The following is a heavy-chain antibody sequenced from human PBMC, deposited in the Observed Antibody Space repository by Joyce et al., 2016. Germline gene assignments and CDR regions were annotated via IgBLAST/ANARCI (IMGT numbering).Heavy chain of an antibody. V-gene: IGHV6-1*01. CDR2: TYYRAKGYN. CDR1: GDSVSSNSAA. CDR3: ARELGEPYYFDY. D-gene: IGHD3-16*01. Sequence: QVQMQQSGPGLVKPSQTLTLTCAISGDSVSSNSAAWNWIRQSPSRGLEWLGRTYYRAKGYNDYAFSVKSRITINPDTSRNQFSLQLNSVTPDDTAVYFCARELGEPYYFDYWGQGTLVTVSS. J-gene: IGHJ4*02.